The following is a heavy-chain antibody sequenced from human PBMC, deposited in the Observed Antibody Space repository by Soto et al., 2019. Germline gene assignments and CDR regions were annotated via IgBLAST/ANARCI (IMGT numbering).Heavy chain of an antibody. V-gene: IGHV4-30-4*01. D-gene: IGHD5-18*01. Sequence: SETLSLTCTVSGDSISSNNNYWSWIRQPPGEGLEWIGFISYSGTTSYSPSLKSRVAISLDTSKNQFSLSLSSVTAADTTVYYCARGRGYSYGLDPWGQGTLVTVS. CDR3: ARGRGYSYGLDP. J-gene: IGHJ5*02. CDR1: GDSISSNNNY. CDR2: ISYSGTT.